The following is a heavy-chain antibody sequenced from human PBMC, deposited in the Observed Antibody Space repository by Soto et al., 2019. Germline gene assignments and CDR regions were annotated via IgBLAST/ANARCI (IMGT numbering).Heavy chain of an antibody. CDR2: INKDGTEK. J-gene: IGHJ3*02. CDR3: ARAVITTIFGIINHDTFDI. Sequence: PGGSLRLSCAASGFTFSGTWMSWVRQAPGKGLEWMANINKDGTEKHYVDSVKGRFTISRDNAESSLFLQMNSLRAEDTAVYYCARAVITTIFGIINHDTFDIWGQGTMVTVSS. D-gene: IGHD3-3*01. CDR1: GFTFSGTW. V-gene: IGHV3-7*01.